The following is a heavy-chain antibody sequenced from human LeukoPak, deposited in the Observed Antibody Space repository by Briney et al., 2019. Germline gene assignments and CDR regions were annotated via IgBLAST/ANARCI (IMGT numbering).Heavy chain of an antibody. V-gene: IGHV4-34*01. J-gene: IGHJ5*02. CDR3: ARTGGYRSDWFDP. D-gene: IGHD3-10*01. CDR1: GGSFSGYY. Sequence: SQTLSLTCAVYGGSFSGYYCSCIRHPPGKWLEWIGEINHSGSTNYNPSLKSRVTISVDTSKNQFSLKLSSVTAADTAVYYCARTGGYRSDWFDPWGEGTLVTVSS. CDR2: INHSGST.